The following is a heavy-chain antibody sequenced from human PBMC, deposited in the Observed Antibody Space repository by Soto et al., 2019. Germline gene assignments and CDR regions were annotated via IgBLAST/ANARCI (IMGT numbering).Heavy chain of an antibody. J-gene: IGHJ6*02. CDR2: ITSSSGHI. Sequence: GSLRLSCEASGFTLTTYTMNWVRQASGKGLEWVSSITSSSGHIYYADSVKGRFTISRDNARNSLYLQMNSLRAEDTAVYYCVRERGLSSFYGMDVWGQGTTVTVSS. CDR1: GFTLTTYT. D-gene: IGHD3-10*01. V-gene: IGHV3-21*01. CDR3: VRERGLSSFYGMDV.